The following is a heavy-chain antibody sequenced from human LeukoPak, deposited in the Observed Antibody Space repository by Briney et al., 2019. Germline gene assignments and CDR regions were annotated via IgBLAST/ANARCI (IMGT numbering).Heavy chain of an antibody. CDR3: ARVRWYSSGWLDVGFDY. D-gene: IGHD6-19*01. CDR2: MYYSGST. Sequence: SDTLSLTWTVSGPSIVIYYCRSVPEPPAKRLEWIGYMYYSGSTNYNPPLKSRVAISVDTSKNQFSLKLSSVTAADTAVYYCARVRWYSSGWLDVGFDYWGQGTLVTVSS. CDR1: GPSIVIYY. J-gene: IGHJ4*02. V-gene: IGHV4-59*07.